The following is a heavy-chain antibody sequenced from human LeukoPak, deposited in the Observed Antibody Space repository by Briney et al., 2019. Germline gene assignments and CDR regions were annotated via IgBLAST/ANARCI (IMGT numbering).Heavy chain of an antibody. V-gene: IGHV3-9*01. Sequence: GGSLTLSCAACGLIYHDYFWHWVRQPPGKGLAWVSRISWNSGSIGHADSAKGRFTISSDNAKNSLYLQMNSLRAEDTALYYCPKGGTVTTWDYYYGMDVWGQGTTVTVSS. CDR3: PKGGTVTTWDYYYGMDV. CDR2: ISWNSGSI. CDR1: GLIYHDYF. D-gene: IGHD4-17*01. J-gene: IGHJ6*02.